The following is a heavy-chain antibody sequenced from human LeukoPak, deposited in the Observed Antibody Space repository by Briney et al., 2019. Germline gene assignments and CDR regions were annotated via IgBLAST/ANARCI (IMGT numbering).Heavy chain of an antibody. CDR3: AKFSGRYCSSTSCRNYFDY. V-gene: IGHV3-43*01. CDR1: GFTHDDYV. Sequence: GGSLRLSCAPSGFTHDDYVMHWVRQAPGEGLEWVSLIYWVSVKTHYADSVKGRFTISRDNSKNSLYLQMNSLRIEDTALYYCAKFSGRYCSSTSCRNYFDYWGQGTLVTVSS. J-gene: IGHJ4*02. D-gene: IGHD2-2*01. CDR2: IYWVSVKT.